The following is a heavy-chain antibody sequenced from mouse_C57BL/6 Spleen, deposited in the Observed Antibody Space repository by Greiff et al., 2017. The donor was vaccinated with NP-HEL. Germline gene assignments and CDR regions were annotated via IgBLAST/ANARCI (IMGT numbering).Heavy chain of an antibody. CDR2: IWSEGST. V-gene: IGHV2-6-1*01. D-gene: IGHD2-5*01. J-gene: IGHJ3*01. CDR3: ARHDSNPFAY. CDR1: GFSLTSYG. Sequence: VQLVESGPGLVAPSQSLSITCTVSGFSLTSYGVHWVRQPPGKGLEWLVVIWSEGSTTYYYALKYRLSIRKDNYKSQVFLKMSSLQTDDTAMYCCARHDSNPFAYWGQGTLVTVSA.